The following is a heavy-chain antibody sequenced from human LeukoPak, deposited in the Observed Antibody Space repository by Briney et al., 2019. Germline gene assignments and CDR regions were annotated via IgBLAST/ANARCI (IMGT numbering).Heavy chain of an antibody. Sequence: GGSLRLTCAASGFIFSRHWMHWVRQAPGKGLVWVARIANDRGDPIYADSVRGRFTVSRDNSKKTLYLQMNSLRVEDTAVYYCARAAGGTSRDYWGQGTLVAVSS. J-gene: IGHJ4*02. CDR2: IANDRGDP. D-gene: IGHD1-26*01. CDR3: ARAAGGTSRDY. V-gene: IGHV3-74*01. CDR1: GFIFSRHW.